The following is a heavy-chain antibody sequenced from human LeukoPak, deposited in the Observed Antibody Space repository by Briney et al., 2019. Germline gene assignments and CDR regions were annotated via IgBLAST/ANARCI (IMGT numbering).Heavy chain of an antibody. CDR3: AELGITMIGGV. Sequence: GGSLRLSCATSGFTFTFNAMSWVRQAPGKGLEWVSYISSSGSTIYYADSVKGRFTISRDNAKNSLYLQMNSLRAEDTAVYYCAELGITMIGGVWGKGTTVTISS. V-gene: IGHV3-48*03. CDR2: ISSSGSTI. CDR1: GFTFTFNA. J-gene: IGHJ6*04. D-gene: IGHD3-10*02.